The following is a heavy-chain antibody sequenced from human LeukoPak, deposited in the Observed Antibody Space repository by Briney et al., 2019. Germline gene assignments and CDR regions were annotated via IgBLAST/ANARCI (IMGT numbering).Heavy chain of an antibody. J-gene: IGHJ5*02. CDR3: ARDLQFDWFDP. D-gene: IGHD3-10*01. CDR2: IWYDGSNK. V-gene: IGHV3-33*01. CDR1: GFTFSSYV. Sequence: GRSLRLSCAASGFTFSSYVMHWVRQAPGKGLEWVAVIWYDGSNKYYADSVKGRFTISRDNSKNTLYPQMNSLRAEDTAVYYCARDLQFDWFDPWGQGTLVTVSS.